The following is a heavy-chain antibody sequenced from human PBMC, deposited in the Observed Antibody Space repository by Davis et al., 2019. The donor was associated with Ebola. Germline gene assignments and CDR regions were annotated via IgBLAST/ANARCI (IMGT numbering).Heavy chain of an antibody. CDR3: ARDKFYYDSSGYGYYYGMDV. V-gene: IGHV3-21*01. D-gene: IGHD3-22*01. J-gene: IGHJ6*02. CDR1: GFTFSSYS. CDR2: IGSSSSYI. Sequence: GESLNISCAASGFTFSSYSMNWVRQAPGKGLEWVSSIGSSSSYIYYAASVKGRFTISSDNAKKSLYLHMNSLRAEDTAVYYCARDKFYYDSSGYGYYYGMDVWGQGTTVTVSS.